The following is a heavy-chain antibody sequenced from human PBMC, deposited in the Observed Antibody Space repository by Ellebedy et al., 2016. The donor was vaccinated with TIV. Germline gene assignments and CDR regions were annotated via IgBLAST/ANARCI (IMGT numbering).Heavy chain of an antibody. D-gene: IGHD2-15*01. J-gene: IGHJ4*02. CDR3: AKVAGFCSGGSCYSDY. CDR2: ISGGGGDYT. V-gene: IGHV3-23*01. CDR1: GSTISRSW. Sequence: PGGSLRLSCAASGSTISRSWMSWVRQAPGRGLEWVSAISGGGGDYTHYSDSVKGRFTISRDNSKNTLYLQMNSLRADDTAVYYCAKVAGFCSGGSCYSDYWGQGTLVTVSS.